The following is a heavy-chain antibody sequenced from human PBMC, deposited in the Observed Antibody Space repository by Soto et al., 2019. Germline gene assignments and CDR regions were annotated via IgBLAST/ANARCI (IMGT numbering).Heavy chain of an antibody. CDR1: GGSISSGGYY. Sequence: QVQLQESGPGLVKPSQTLSLTCTVSGGSISSGGYYWSWIRQHPGKGLGWIGYIYYSGSTYYNPSLKSRVTIAVDTSKNQFSLKLSSVTAADTAVYYCSVWFGEEESYYGMDVWGQGTTVTVSS. J-gene: IGHJ6*02. D-gene: IGHD3-10*01. CDR3: SVWFGEEESYYGMDV. CDR2: IYYSGST. V-gene: IGHV4-31*03.